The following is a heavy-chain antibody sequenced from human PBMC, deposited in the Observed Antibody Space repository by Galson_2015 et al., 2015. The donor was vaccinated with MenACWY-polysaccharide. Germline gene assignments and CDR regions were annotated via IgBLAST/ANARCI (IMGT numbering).Heavy chain of an antibody. CDR1: GGTFSTYA. Sequence: SVKVSCKASGGTFSTYAFGWVRQAPGQGLEWIGGIIPYLGSTNNAQKFQGRVTITADDLTSTAYMELSSLRSEDTAVYYCARSDVDIAMAVFDYWGQGTLVTVSS. CDR3: ARSDVDIAMAVFDY. J-gene: IGHJ4*02. CDR2: IIPYLGST. D-gene: IGHD5-18*01. V-gene: IGHV1-69*13.